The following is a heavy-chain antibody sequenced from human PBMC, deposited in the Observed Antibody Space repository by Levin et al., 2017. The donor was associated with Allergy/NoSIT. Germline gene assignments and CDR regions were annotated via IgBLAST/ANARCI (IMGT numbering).Heavy chain of an antibody. CDR2: INSDGSST. J-gene: IGHJ4*02. CDR3: ATDGSGSPY. V-gene: IGHV3-74*01. Sequence: GGSLRLSCAASGFTFSGYRMHWVRQAPGKGLVWVSHINSDGSSTNYADSVKGRFTISRDNAKNTLYLQMNSLRAEDTAVYYCATDGSGSPYWGQGTLVTVSS. D-gene: IGHD3-10*01. CDR1: GFTFSGYR.